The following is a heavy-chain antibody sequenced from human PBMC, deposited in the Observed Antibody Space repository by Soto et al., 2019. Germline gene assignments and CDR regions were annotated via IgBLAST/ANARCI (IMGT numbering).Heavy chain of an antibody. CDR2: IYYSGSI. J-gene: IGHJ4*02. D-gene: IGHD5-12*01. V-gene: IGHV4-30-4*01. CDR3: ARASEMATPPFDC. Sequence: SETLSLTCSVSGGSISSGDYYWSWTRQPPGKGLEWIGYIYYSGSIYYNPSLKSRVTISVDTSKNQFSLKLSSVTAADTAVYYCARASEMATPPFDCWGQGTLVTVSS. CDR1: GGSISSGDYY.